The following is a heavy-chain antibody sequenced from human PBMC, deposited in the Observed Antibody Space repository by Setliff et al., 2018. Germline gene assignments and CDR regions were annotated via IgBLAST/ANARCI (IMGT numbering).Heavy chain of an antibody. CDR3: VRDGEWKRFDY. CDR2: IKEDGSQD. V-gene: IGHV3-7*03. Sequence: GGSLRLSCATSGLTFSRYYMAWVRQAPGKGLEWVAHIKEDGSQDYYADSMKGRFTISRDNAKESISLQMSSLRGEDTAVYFCVRDGEWKRFDYWGQGIMVTVS. CDR1: GLTFSRYY. J-gene: IGHJ4*02. D-gene: IGHD3-10*01.